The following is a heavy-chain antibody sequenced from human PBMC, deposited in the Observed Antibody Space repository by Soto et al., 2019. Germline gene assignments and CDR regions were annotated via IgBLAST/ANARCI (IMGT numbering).Heavy chain of an antibody. J-gene: IGHJ4*02. CDR3: ARGRVTFDY. CDR1: GFTFSSDW. V-gene: IGHV3-7*01. D-gene: IGHD2-21*02. CDR2: IKQDGSEK. Sequence: HPGGSLRLSCAASGFTFSSDWVTWVRQAPGKGLEWVANIKQDGSEKYYVDSVKGRFTISRDNAKNSLYLQMNSLRAEDTAVYYCARGRVTFDYWGQGTPVTVSS.